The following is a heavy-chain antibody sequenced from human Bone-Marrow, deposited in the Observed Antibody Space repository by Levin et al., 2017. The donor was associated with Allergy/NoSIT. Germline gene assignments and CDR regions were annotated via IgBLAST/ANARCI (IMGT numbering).Heavy chain of an antibody. CDR2: MSYSGKI. J-gene: IGHJ4*02. D-gene: IGHD5-24*01. CDR3: ARFLFEGDDYNYGLQVIDY. V-gene: IGHV4-39*07. Sequence: SETLSLTCTVSGASISSRSYYWGWIRQPPGKGLEWIGSMSYSGKIFHNSSLQSRVTISVDTSKKQLSLKLTSVTAADSAVYRCARFLFEGDDYNYGLQVIDYWGRGTLVTVSS. CDR1: GASISSRSYY.